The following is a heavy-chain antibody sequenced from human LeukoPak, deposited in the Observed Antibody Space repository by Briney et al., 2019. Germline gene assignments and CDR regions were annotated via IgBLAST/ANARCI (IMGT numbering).Heavy chain of an antibody. CDR1: GFTFSSYT. Sequence: PGGSLRLSCAASGFTFSSYTMNWVRQAPGKGLEWVSSISSRSRYIYYADSVKGRFIISRDNAKNSLYLQMNSLRAEDTAVYYCARLLQLEREVVFGYWGQGTLVTVSS. CDR3: ARLLQLEREVVFGY. J-gene: IGHJ4*02. D-gene: IGHD1-1*01. V-gene: IGHV3-21*01. CDR2: ISSRSRYI.